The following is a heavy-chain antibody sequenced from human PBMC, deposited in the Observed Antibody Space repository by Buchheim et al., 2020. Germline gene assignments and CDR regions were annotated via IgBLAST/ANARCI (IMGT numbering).Heavy chain of an antibody. V-gene: IGHV3-74*01. CDR3: ARRVPRFGMDV. D-gene: IGHD3-3*01. CDR2: ITTDGSDT. CDR1: GFTFSTYW. Sequence: EVQLVESGGGLVQPGGSLRLFCAASGFTFSTYWMHWVRQAPGEGLVWVSRITTDGSDTRYADSVKGRFTISRDNAKNTLYLQMNSLRAEDTAIYYCARRVPRFGMDVWGQGTT. J-gene: IGHJ6*02.